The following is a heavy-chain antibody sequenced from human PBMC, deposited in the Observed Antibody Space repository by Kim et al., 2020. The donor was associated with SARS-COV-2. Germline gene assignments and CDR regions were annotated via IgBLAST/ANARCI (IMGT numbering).Heavy chain of an antibody. V-gene: IGHV3-21*01. D-gene: IGHD5-12*01. CDR3: ARGIVALGAFDI. Sequence: GGSLRLSCAASGFTFSSYSMNWVRQAPGKGLEWVSSISSSSSYIYYADSVKGRFTISRDNAKNSLYLQMNSLRAEDTAVYYCARGIVALGAFDIWGQGTMVTVSS. J-gene: IGHJ3*02. CDR2: ISSSSSYI. CDR1: GFTFSSYS.